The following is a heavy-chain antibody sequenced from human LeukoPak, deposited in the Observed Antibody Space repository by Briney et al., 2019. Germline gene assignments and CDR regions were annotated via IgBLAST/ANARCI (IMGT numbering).Heavy chain of an antibody. V-gene: IGHV5-51*01. CDR3: ARRLAAARYWFDP. J-gene: IGHJ5*02. CDR2: IYPGDSDT. Sequence: GESLKISCKGSGYSFTSYWTGWVRQMPGKGLEWMGIIYPGDSDTRYSPSFQGQVSISADKSISTAYLQWSSLKASDTAMYYCARRLAAARYWFDPWGQGTLVTVSS. D-gene: IGHD6-13*01. CDR1: GYSFTSYW.